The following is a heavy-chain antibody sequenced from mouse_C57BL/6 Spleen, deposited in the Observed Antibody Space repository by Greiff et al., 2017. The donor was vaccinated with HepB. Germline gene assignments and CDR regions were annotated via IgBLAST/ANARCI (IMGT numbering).Heavy chain of an antibody. D-gene: IGHD1-1*01. CDR3: ARITTVVAFDY. CDR1: GYTFTDYN. J-gene: IGHJ2*01. CDR2: INPNNGGT. Sequence: EVQLQQSGPELVKPGASVKMSCKASGYTFTDYNMHWVKQSHGKSLEWIGYINPNNGGTSYNQKFKGKATLTVNKSSRTAYMELRSLTSEDSAVYYCARITTVVAFDYWGQGTTLTVSS. V-gene: IGHV1-22*01.